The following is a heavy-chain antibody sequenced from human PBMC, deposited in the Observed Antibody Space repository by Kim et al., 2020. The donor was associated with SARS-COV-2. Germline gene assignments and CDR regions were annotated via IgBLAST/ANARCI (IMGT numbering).Heavy chain of an antibody. CDR1: GFTFSSYW. V-gene: IGHV3-74*01. Sequence: GGSLRLSCAASGFTFSSYWMHLVRQGPGKGLEWVSRINSDGRSTSYADSVKGRFIISRDNAKNTLYLQMNSLRADDTAVYYCASDPFQEQLGYWGQGTLVTVSS. D-gene: IGHD6-13*01. CDR2: INSDGRST. CDR3: ASDPFQEQLGY. J-gene: IGHJ4*02.